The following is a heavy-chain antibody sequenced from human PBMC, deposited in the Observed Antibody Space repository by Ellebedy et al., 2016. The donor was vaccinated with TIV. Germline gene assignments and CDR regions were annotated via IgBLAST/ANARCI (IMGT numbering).Heavy chain of an antibody. CDR2: IYPDGGA. J-gene: IGHJ4*02. CDR1: GFTVSSNY. CDR3: ARATLYNRGDN. Sequence: GGSLRLXCAASGFTVSSNYMNWVRQAPGKGLEWVSIIYPDGGAYYAGSVKGRFTISRDSSQNTLSPQMNSLRVEDTAVYYCARATLYNRGDNWGQGTLVTVSA. V-gene: IGHV3-53*01. D-gene: IGHD1-1*01.